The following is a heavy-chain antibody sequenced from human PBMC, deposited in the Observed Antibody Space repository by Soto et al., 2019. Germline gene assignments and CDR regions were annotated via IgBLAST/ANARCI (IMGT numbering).Heavy chain of an antibody. J-gene: IGHJ4*02. CDR1: GFPFSRFA. V-gene: IGHV3-64D*06. CDR2: ISFNGGDT. D-gene: IGHD4-4*01. Sequence: GSLRLSCSASGFPFSRFAIHWVRQAPGKGLVYVSGISFNGGDTYHADSVKGRFSISRDNSKNTVYLQMSSLRAEDTAVYYCVKDGAVTFSGWFFDYWGQGTPVTVSS. CDR3: VKDGAVTFSGWFFDY.